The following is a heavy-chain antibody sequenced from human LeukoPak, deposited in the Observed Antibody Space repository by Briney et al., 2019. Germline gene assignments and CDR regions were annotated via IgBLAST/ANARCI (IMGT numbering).Heavy chain of an antibody. J-gene: IGHJ4*02. CDR3: GSDPRGDYGFGF. V-gene: IGHV3-66*03. CDR1: GVTLSTNY. Sequence: GESLTLSCAPSGVTLSTNYMCCVRQAPEGGREWGSDLYHWGSTFYADSVKGRFTTSRDNSNNKLYLQMNRLRVKDKAVYYCGSDPRGDYGFGFWGQGTLVTVSS. CDR2: LYHWGST. D-gene: IGHD4-17*01.